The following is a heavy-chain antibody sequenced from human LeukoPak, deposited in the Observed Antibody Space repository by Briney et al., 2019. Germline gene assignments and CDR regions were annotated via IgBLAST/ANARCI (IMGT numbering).Heavy chain of an antibody. D-gene: IGHD6-6*01. V-gene: IGHV7-4-1*02. CDR3: ARERSIAAKTAKYYYYYYMDV. CDR1: GYTFTSYA. J-gene: IGHJ6*03. Sequence: GASVKVSCKASGYTFTSYAMNWVRQAPGQGLEWMGWINTNTGNPTYAQGFTGRFVFSLDTSVSTAYLQISSLKAEDTAVYYCARERSIAAKTAKYYYYYYMDVWGKGTTVTVSS. CDR2: INTNTGNP.